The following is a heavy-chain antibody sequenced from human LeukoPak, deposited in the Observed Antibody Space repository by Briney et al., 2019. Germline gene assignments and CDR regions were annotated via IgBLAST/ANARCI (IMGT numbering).Heavy chain of an antibody. D-gene: IGHD6-19*01. J-gene: IGHJ5*02. CDR1: GYSFGSFG. CDR2: ISAYTGDT. Sequence: GASVKVSCKASGYSFGSFGYYWFRQAPGQGLEWMGWISAYTGDTNYTQKLHGRLILTTDTSTSTAYMELRSLRSDDTAVYYCANSIAVAGSWFDPWGQGTLVTVSS. V-gene: IGHV1-18*01. CDR3: ANSIAVAGSWFDP.